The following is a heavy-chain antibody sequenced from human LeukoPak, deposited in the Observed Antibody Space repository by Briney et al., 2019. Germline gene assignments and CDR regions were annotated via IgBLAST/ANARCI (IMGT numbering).Heavy chain of an antibody. V-gene: IGHV1-18*01. CDR3: ARDAITMVRGVVDP. D-gene: IGHD3-10*01. CDR2: ISAYNGNT. J-gene: IGHJ5*02. Sequence: ASVKVSCKASGYTFTSYGISWVRQAPGQGLEWMGWISAYNGNTNYAQKLQGRVTMTTDTSASTAYMELRSLRSDDTAVYYCARDAITMVRGVVDPWGXGTLVTVYS. CDR1: GYTFTSYG.